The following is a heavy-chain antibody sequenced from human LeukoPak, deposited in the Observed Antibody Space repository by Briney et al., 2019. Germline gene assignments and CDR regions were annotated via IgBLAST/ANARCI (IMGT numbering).Heavy chain of an antibody. CDR1: GGALSGYY. Sequence: SETLSLTCAVYGGALSGYYWSWIRQPPGKGLEWIGEINHRGGTNYNPSLKSRVSISVDTSKNQFSLKLSSVTAADTAVYYRAREIISARGSFDSWGQGTLVTVSS. CDR3: AREIISARGSFDS. D-gene: IGHD3-16*01. V-gene: IGHV4-34*01. CDR2: INHRGGT. J-gene: IGHJ4*02.